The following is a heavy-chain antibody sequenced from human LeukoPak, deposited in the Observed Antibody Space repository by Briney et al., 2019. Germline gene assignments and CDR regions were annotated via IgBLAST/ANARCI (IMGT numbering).Heavy chain of an antibody. CDR3: AKLLV. J-gene: IGHJ4*02. V-gene: IGHV3-30*02. Sequence: GGSLRLSCAASGFTFSNYGMHWVRQAPGKGLEWVAFIWFDGSNKYYADSVKGRFTISRDNSKNTLYLQMNSLRAEDTAVYYCAKLLVWGQGTLVTVSS. CDR1: GFTFSNYG. D-gene: IGHD3-10*01. CDR2: IWFDGSNK.